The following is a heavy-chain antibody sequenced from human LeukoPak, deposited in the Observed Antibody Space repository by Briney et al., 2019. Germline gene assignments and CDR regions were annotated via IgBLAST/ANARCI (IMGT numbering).Heavy chain of an antibody. CDR1: GFTFSSYT. D-gene: IGHD3-10*01. Sequence: GGSLRLSCAASGFTFSSYTMHWVRWAPGKGLEWVAVISHDGNIKYHADSMKDRFTISRDNSRNTLYLQMNNLRPEDTAVYYCARGGYYGSGNDFRFDPWGQGTLVTVSS. CDR3: ARGGYYGSGNDFRFDP. V-gene: IGHV3-30*04. J-gene: IGHJ5*02. CDR2: ISHDGNIK.